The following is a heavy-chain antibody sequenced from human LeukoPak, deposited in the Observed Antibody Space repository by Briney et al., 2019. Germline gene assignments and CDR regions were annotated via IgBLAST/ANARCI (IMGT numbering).Heavy chain of an antibody. J-gene: IGHJ4*01. CDR1: GFTFNNFA. D-gene: IGHD6-19*01. V-gene: IGHV3-23*01. Sequence: GCSQPLSCAASGFTFNNFAMSWVRQAPGKGLEWVSTISLIRCETFYADSVKGRFPISRDNSKNTLFLQMNSLRVEDTAIYYCAKAGSSAWSSCGGDYWG. CDR2: ISLIRCET. CDR3: AKAGSSAWSSCGGDY.